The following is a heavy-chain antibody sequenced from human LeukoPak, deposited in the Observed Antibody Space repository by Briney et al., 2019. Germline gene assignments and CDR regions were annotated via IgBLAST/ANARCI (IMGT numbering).Heavy chain of an antibody. V-gene: IGHV3-30*04. CDR3: AKATYDYYDSSGYYAFGAFDI. CDR1: GFTFSSYA. J-gene: IGHJ3*02. D-gene: IGHD3-22*01. Sequence: QTGGSLRLSCAASGFTFSSYAMHWVRQAPGKGLEWVAVISYDGSNKYYADSVKGRFTISRDNSKNTLYLQMNSLRAEDTAVYYCAKATYDYYDSSGYYAFGAFDIWGQGTMVTVSS. CDR2: ISYDGSNK.